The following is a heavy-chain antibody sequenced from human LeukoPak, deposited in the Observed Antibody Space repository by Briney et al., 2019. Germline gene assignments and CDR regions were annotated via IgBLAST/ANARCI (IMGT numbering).Heavy chain of an antibody. Sequence: GASVKVSCKASGYTFTGYYMHWVRQAPGQGLEWMGWINPNSGGTNYAQKFQGRVTMTRDTSISTAYMELRTLRSDDTAVYYCARGTTVTSPSYYYYYYMDVWGKGTTVTISS. CDR2: INPNSGGT. CDR3: ARGTTVTSPSYYYYYYMDV. V-gene: IGHV1-2*02. J-gene: IGHJ6*03. D-gene: IGHD4-17*01. CDR1: GYTFTGYY.